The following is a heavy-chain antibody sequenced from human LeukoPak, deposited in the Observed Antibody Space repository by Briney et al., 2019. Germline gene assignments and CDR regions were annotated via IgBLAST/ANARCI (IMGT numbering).Heavy chain of an antibody. D-gene: IGHD7-27*01. Sequence: SETLSLTCTVSLGSISSYYWSWIRQPPGKGLEGIGYIYYSGSTNYNPSLKSRVTISVDTSKNQFSLKLSSVTAADTAVYYCARVTGDTAFNIWGQGTMVTVP. J-gene: IGHJ3*02. CDR1: LGSISSYY. V-gene: IGHV4-59*01. CDR3: ARVTGDTAFNI. CDR2: IYYSGST.